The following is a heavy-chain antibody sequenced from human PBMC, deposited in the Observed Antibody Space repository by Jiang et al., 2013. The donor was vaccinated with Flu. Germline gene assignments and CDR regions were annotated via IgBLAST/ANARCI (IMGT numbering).Heavy chain of an antibody. CDR1: GFTFSSYG. Sequence: VQLLESGGGVVQPGRSLRLSCAASGFTFSSYGMHWVRQAPGKGLEWVAVISYDGSNKYYADSVKGRFTISRDNSKNTLYLQMNSLRAEDTAVYYCAKDRHYYDSSGAYWGQGTLVTVSS. J-gene: IGHJ4*02. D-gene: IGHD3-22*01. CDR3: AKDRHYYDSSGAY. CDR2: ISYDGSNK. V-gene: IGHV3-30*18.